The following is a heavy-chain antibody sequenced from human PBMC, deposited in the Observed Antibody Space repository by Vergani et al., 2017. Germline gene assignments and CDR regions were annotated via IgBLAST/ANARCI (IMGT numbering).Heavy chain of an antibody. J-gene: IGHJ4*02. D-gene: IGHD2-2*01. CDR3: ARVRCSSTSCYGKTVDY. Sequence: QVQLQESGPGLVKPSQTLSLTCTVSGGSISSGDYYWSWIRQPPGKGLEWIGYIYYSGSTNYNPSLKRRVTISVDTSKNQFSLKLSSVTAADTAVYYCARVRCSSTSCYGKTVDYWGQGTLVTVSS. CDR2: IYYSGST. CDR1: GGSISSGDYY. V-gene: IGHV4-61*08.